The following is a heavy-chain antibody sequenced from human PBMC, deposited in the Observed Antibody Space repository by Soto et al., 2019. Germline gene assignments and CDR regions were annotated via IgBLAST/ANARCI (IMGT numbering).Heavy chain of an antibody. J-gene: IGHJ6*03. CDR2: IYYSGST. V-gene: IGHV4-59*01. D-gene: IGHD5-18*01. Sequence: SETLSLTCAVYGGSFSGYYWSWIRQPPGKGLEWIGYIYYSGSTNYNPSLKSRVTISVDTSKNQFSLKLSSVTAADTAVYYCARGGGGYSYGYDYYYYYMDVWGKGTTVTVSS. CDR3: ARGGGGYSYGYDYYYYYMDV. CDR1: GGSFSGYY.